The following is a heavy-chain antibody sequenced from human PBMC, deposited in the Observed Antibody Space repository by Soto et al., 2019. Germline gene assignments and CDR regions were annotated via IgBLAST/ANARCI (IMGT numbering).Heavy chain of an antibody. CDR1: GGTFNNYG. V-gene: IGHV1-69*13. J-gene: IGHJ4*02. D-gene: IGHD2-15*01. CDR3: ARTREWVVPSTDPPHYFNC. CDR2: VIPLFGAA. Sequence: SVKVSCKASGGTFNNYGINWVRQAPGQGLEWMGGVIPLFGAANYAQKFQGRVTITADASTSVVYMQLSSLRSEDTAVYYCARTREWVVPSTDPPHYFNCWGQGTLVTLAS.